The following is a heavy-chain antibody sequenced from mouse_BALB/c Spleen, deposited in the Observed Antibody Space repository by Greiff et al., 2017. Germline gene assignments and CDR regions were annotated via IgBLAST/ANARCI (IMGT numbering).Heavy chain of an antibody. CDR3: ARDPGPYYFDY. CDR2: ISSGSSTI. Sequence: EVQGVESGGGLVQPGGSRKLSCAASGFTFSSFGMHWVRQAPEKGLEWVAYISSGSSTIYYADTVKGRFTISRDNPKNTLFLQMTSLRSEDTAMYYCARDPGPYYFDYWGQGTTLTVSS. J-gene: IGHJ2*01. CDR1: GFTFSSFG. D-gene: IGHD3-1*01. V-gene: IGHV5-17*02.